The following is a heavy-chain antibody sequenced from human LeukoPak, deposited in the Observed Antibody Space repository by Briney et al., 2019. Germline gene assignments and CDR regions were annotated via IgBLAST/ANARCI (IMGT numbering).Heavy chain of an antibody. CDR2: IIPIFGTA. J-gene: IGHJ6*03. V-gene: IGHV1-69*05. CDR1: GGTFSSYA. Sequence: GASVKVSCKASGGTFSSYAISWVRQAPGQGLEWMGGIIPIFGTANYAQKLQGRVTITTDESTSTAYMELSSLRSEDTAVYYCARIGYYDSSGYYGSGYYYYMDVWGKGTTVTVSS. D-gene: IGHD3-22*01. CDR3: ARIGYYDSSGYYGSGYYYYMDV.